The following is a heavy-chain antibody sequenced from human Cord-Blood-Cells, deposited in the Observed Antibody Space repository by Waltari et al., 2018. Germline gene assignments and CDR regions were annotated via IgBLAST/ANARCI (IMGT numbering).Heavy chain of an antibody. D-gene: IGHD5-12*01. CDR2: INPNSGGT. J-gene: IGHJ3*02. Sequence: QVQLVQSGAEVKKPGASVKVSCKASGYTFTGYYLHWWRQAPGQGLEWMGWINPNSGGTNYEQKFQGRVTMTRDTSISTAYMELSRLRSDDTAVYYCARDRDWGYKGPNDAFDIWGQGTMVTVSS. CDR1: GYTFTGYY. V-gene: IGHV1-2*02. CDR3: ARDRDWGYKGPNDAFDI.